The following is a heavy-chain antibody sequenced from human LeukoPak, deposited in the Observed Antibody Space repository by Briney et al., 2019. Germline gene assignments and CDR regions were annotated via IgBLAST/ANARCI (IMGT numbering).Heavy chain of an antibody. CDR1: GFTLSSYW. J-gene: IGHJ4*02. CDR3: ATSRTFDY. V-gene: IGHV3-74*01. CDR2: VNIDGSNT. Sequence: GGSLRLSCAASGFTLSSYWMHWVRQAPGKGLVWVSHVNIDGSNTRYADSVKGRFTISRDNAENTLYLQMNSLRVDDTAVYYCATSRTFDYWGQGTLVTVSS.